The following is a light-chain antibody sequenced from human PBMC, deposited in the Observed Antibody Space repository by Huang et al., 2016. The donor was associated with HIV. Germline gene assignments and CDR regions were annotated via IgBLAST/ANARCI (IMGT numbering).Light chain of an antibody. CDR2: GAS. CDR1: QNINSY. J-gene: IGKJ3*01. CDR3: QQSLISPPA. Sequence: DVQMTQSPSSLSASVGDRVTMTCRTSQNINSYLNWYHQKPGKAPKVLIYGASNLQGGVPSRFSGRGSGTDFSLTITSLQPEDFGTYYCQQSLISPPAFGPGTRVDFK. V-gene: IGKV1-39*01.